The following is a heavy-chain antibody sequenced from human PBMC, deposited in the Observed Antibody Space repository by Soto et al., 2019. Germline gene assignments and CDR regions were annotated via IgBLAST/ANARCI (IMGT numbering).Heavy chain of an antibody. J-gene: IGHJ4*02. CDR3: ARDSGDYVAPDY. V-gene: IGHV3-30-3*01. CDR1: GFTFSSYS. D-gene: IGHD4-17*01. CDR2: ISYDGSNK. Sequence: QVQLVESGGGVVQPGRSLRLSCAASGFTFSSYSMHWVRQAPGKGLEWVAVISYDGSNKYYADSVKGRFTISRDNSKNTLYLQMNRLRAEDTAVYYCARDSGDYVAPDYWGQGTLVTVSS.